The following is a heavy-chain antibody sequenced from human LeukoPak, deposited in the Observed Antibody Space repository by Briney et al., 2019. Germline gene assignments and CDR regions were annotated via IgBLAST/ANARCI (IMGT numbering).Heavy chain of an antibody. Sequence: GGSLRLSCAASGFTFSSYAMSWVRQAPGKGLEWVSAISGSGGRTYYADSVKGRFTISRDNSKNTLYLQMNSLRAEDTAVYYCAKAVGQWLVEFDYWGQGTLVTVSS. CDR3: AKAVGQWLVEFDY. CDR2: ISGSGGRT. CDR1: GFTFSSYA. D-gene: IGHD6-19*01. V-gene: IGHV3-23*01. J-gene: IGHJ4*02.